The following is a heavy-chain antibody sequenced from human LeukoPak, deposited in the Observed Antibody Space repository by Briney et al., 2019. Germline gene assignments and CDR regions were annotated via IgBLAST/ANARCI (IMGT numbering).Heavy chain of an antibody. CDR1: GLTFSSDS. V-gene: IGHV3-21*01. CDR3: ARDSEGAFDI. CDR2: ISSSSSYI. D-gene: IGHD3-10*01. J-gene: IGHJ3*02. Sequence: KPGGSLRLSGAASGLTFSSDSMNWVRQAPGKGLEWVSSISSSSSYIYYADSVKGRFTISRDNAKNSLYLQMNSLRAEDTAVYYCARDSEGAFDIWGQGTMVTVSS.